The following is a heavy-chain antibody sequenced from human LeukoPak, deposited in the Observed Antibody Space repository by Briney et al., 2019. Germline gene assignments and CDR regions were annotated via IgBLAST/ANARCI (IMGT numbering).Heavy chain of an antibody. D-gene: IGHD1-26*01. CDR1: GYTLTELS. CDR3: ARDLGPEYSGSYYVPKWFDP. V-gene: IGHV1-24*01. CDR2: FDPEDGET. J-gene: IGHJ5*02. Sequence: ASVKVSCKVSGYTLTELSMHWVRQAPGKGLEWMGGFDPEDGETIYAQKFQGRVTMTEDTSTDTAYMELSSLRSEDTAVYYCARDLGPEYSGSYYVPKWFDPWGQGTLVTVSS.